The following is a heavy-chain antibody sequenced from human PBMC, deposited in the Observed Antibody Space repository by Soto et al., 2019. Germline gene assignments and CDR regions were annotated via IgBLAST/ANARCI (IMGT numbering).Heavy chain of an antibody. CDR3: ARVFLRSPKMELLWTLYNWFDP. D-gene: IGHD1-7*01. V-gene: IGHV4-31*03. J-gene: IGHJ5*02. CDR2: IYYSGST. CDR1: GGSISSGGYY. Sequence: QVQLQESGPGLVKPSQTLSLTCTVSGGSISSGGYYWSWIRQHPGKGLEWIGYIYYSGSTYYNPSLKSRVTISVDTSKNQFSLKLSSVTAADTAVYYCARVFLRSPKMELLWTLYNWFDPWGQGTLVTVSS.